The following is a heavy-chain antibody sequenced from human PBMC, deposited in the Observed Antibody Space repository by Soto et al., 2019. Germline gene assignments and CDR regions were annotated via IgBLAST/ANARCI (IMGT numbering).Heavy chain of an antibody. D-gene: IGHD2-2*01. Sequence: GASVKVSCKASGFTFTSSAVQWVRQARGQRLEWIGWIVVGSGNTNYAQKFQERVTITRDMSTSTAYMELSSLRSEDTAVYYCAAERDIVVVPAAMDVWGQGTTVTVS. CDR3: AAERDIVVVPAAMDV. CDR2: IVVGSGNT. V-gene: IGHV1-58*01. J-gene: IGHJ6*02. CDR1: GFTFTSSA.